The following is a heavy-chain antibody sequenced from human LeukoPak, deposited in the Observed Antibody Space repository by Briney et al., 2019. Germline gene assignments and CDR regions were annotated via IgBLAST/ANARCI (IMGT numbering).Heavy chain of an antibody. J-gene: IGHJ4*02. CDR1: GFTFSSYE. CDR3: ARKYCSTTSCLFDY. D-gene: IGHD2-2*01. Sequence: GGSLRLSCAASGFTFSSYEMNWVHQDPGKGLEWLSYISSSGSSIYYADSVKGRFTISRDNAKNSLYLQMNSLRAEDTAVYYCARKYCSTTSCLFDYWGQGTLVTVSS. V-gene: IGHV3-48*03. CDR2: ISSSGSSI.